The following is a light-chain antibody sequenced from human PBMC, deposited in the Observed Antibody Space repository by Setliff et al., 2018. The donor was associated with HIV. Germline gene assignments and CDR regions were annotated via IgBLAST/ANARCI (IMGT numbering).Light chain of an antibody. CDR3: SSYTSTGTLDVI. Sequence: QSALAQPASVSGSPGQSITISCTGTNSDVGGYNYVSWYQQLPGKAPKLMIYDVNKRPSGVSNRFSGSKSGNTASLTISGLQAEDEADYYCSSYTSTGTLDVIFGGGTQLTVL. V-gene: IGLV2-14*01. CDR1: NSDVGGYNY. CDR2: DVN. J-gene: IGLJ2*01.